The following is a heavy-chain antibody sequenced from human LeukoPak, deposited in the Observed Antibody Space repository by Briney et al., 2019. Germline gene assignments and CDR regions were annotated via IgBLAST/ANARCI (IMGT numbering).Heavy chain of an antibody. J-gene: IGHJ3*02. D-gene: IGHD2-15*01. CDR2: IYSGGST. V-gene: IGHV3-53*01. CDR1: GFTVSSNY. Sequence: PGGSLRLSCAASGFTVSSNYMSWVRQAPGKGLEWVSVIYSGGSTYYADSVKGRFTISRDNSKNTLYLQMNSLRAEDTAVYYCARVECSGGSCYWFGAFDIWGQGTMVTVSS. CDR3: ARVECSGGSCYWFGAFDI.